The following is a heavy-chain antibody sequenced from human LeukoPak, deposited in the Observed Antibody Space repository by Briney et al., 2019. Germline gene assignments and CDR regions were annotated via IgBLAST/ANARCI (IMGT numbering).Heavy chain of an antibody. J-gene: IGHJ4*02. D-gene: IGHD3-9*01. CDR2: IYSGGST. CDR1: GFTVSTNY. Sequence: GGSLRLSCAASGFTVSTNYMSWVRQAPGKGLEWVSVIYSGGSTYYADSVKGRFTISRDNSKNTLYLQMNSLRAEDTAVYYCARDIPLLRYFDWPRVYWGQGTLVTVSS. CDR3: ARDIPLLRYFDWPRVY. V-gene: IGHV3-53*01.